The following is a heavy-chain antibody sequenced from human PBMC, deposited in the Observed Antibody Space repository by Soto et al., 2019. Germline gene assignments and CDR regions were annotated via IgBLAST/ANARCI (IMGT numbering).Heavy chain of an antibody. Sequence: QVQLVQSGAEVKKPGASVKVSCKASGYTFTSYDINWVRQATGQGLEWMGWMNPNSGNTGYAQKFQGRVTMTRNTSISTAYMELSSLRSEDTAVYYCARGKRGYCSSTSCHNWFDPWGQGTLVTVSS. CDR1: GYTFTSYD. CDR2: MNPNSGNT. CDR3: ARGKRGYCSSTSCHNWFDP. J-gene: IGHJ5*02. D-gene: IGHD2-2*01. V-gene: IGHV1-8*01.